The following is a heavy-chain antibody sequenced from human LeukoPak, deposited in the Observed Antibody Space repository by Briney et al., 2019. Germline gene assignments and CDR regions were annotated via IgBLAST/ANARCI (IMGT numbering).Heavy chain of an antibody. CDR2: ISGSGDHI. CDR1: GLTFSSQA. D-gene: IGHD3-10*01. V-gene: IGHV3-23*01. J-gene: IGHJ4*02. Sequence: GGSLRLSCAASGLTFSSQAMTWVRQAPRKGLEWVSAISGSGDHIYYADSVKGRFTISRDNSRDTLYLQMNRLRAEDTAIYYCAKVPGDHIGSGRSGYWGQGTLVTVSS. CDR3: AKVPGDHIGSGRSGY.